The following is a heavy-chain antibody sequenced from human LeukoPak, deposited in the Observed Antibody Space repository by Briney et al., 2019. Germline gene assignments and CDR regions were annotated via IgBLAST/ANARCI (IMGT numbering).Heavy chain of an antibody. J-gene: IGHJ4*02. D-gene: IGHD3-3*01. CDR2: ISWDGGST. V-gene: IGHV3-43D*03. CDR1: GFTFSNYA. Sequence: GGSPRLSCAASGFTFSNYAMSWVRQAPGKGLEWVSLISWDGGSTYYADSVKGRFTISRDNSKNSLYLQMNSLRAEDTALYYCAKDIGPYYDFWSGYDYWGQGTLVTVSS. CDR3: AKDIGPYYDFWSGYDY.